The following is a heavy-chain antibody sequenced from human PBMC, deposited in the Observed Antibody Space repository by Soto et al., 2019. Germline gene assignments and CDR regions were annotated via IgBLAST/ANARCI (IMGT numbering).Heavy chain of an antibody. Sequence: SVKVSCKASGFTFTSSAVQWVQQARGQRLEWIGWIVVGSGNTNYAQKFQERVTITRDMSTSTAYMELSSLRSEDTAVYYCAAGPDSSGYYAYYGMDVWGQGTTVTVSS. V-gene: IGHV1-58*01. D-gene: IGHD3-22*01. CDR2: IVVGSGNT. CDR3: AAGPDSSGYYAYYGMDV. J-gene: IGHJ6*02. CDR1: GFTFTSSA.